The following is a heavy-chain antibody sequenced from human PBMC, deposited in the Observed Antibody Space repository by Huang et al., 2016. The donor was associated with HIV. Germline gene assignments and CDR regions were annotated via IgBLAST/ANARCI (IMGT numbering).Heavy chain of an antibody. CDR3: STVGGGIDYIGYTSAYYATGGY. V-gene: IGHV3-49*03. CDR1: GFTFGAYG. D-gene: IGHD6-19*01. CDR2: MGSKAHGGKT. Sequence: EVQLVESGGTLIQPGRSLRLSCTASGFTFGAYGMSWFRQDQGNGLEWGGVMGSKAHGGKTEYAASVKGRFIVSRDDAKNIAYLRMSSLKTEDTAVYYCSTVGGGIDYIGYTSAYYATGGYWGQGTLVTVSS. J-gene: IGHJ4*02.